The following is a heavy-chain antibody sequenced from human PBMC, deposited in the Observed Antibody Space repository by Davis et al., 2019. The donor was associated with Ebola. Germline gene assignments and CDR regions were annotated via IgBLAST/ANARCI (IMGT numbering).Heavy chain of an antibody. CDR1: GFTFSSYS. CDR3: ARRNWFDP. Sequence: GESLKISCAASGFTFSSYSMNWVRQAPGKGLEWVSSITVTSNYTYYADSVKGRFTIPRDNAKNSLYLQMNSLRAEDTAVYYCARRNWFDPWGQGTLVTVSS. V-gene: IGHV3-21*01. J-gene: IGHJ5*02. CDR2: ITVTSNYT.